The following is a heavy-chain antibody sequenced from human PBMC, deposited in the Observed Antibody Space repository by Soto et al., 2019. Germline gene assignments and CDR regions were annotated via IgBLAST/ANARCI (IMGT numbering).Heavy chain of an antibody. CDR1: GFTFSSYA. D-gene: IGHD1-7*01. CDR2: ISGSGGST. Sequence: GGSLRLSCAASGFTFSSYAMSWVRQAPGKGLEWVSAISGSGGSTYYADSVKGRFTISRDNSKNTLYLQMNSLRAEDTAVYYCARRGRTATTNWGAFDIWGQGTMVTV. V-gene: IGHV3-23*01. CDR3: ARRGRTATTNWGAFDI. J-gene: IGHJ3*02.